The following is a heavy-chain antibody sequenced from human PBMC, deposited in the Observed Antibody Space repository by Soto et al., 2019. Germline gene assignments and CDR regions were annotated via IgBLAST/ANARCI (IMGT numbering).Heavy chain of an antibody. V-gene: IGHV3-20*04. Sequence: EVQLVESGGGVVRPGGSLRLACVVSGFSLDEYGMSWVRQAPGKGPEWVSGMHRNGNSTGYADSVKGRFTISRDDAKNSLYLQMNSLRAGDTAFYYCARDHRWGYEYGDYGDSWGHGTLVTVSS. CDR1: GFSLDEYG. J-gene: IGHJ5*01. CDR2: MHRNGNST. D-gene: IGHD4-17*01. CDR3: ARDHRWGYEYGDYGDS.